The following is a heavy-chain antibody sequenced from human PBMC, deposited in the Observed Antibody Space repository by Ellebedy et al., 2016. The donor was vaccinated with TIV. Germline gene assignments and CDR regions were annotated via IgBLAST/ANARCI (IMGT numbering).Heavy chain of an antibody. J-gene: IGHJ4*02. CDR1: GFIFSTYA. CDR2: IWDDGSDK. V-gene: IGHV3-33*08. D-gene: IGHD4-23*01. Sequence: PGGSLRLSCAASGFIFSTYAMTWVRQAPGKGLEWVAVIWDDGSDKYYADSVKGRFTISRDNSKNTLYLQMNSLRAEDTAVYYCDRGRGGHYGGNSAYFDYWGQGTLVTVSS. CDR3: DRGRGGHYGGNSAYFDY.